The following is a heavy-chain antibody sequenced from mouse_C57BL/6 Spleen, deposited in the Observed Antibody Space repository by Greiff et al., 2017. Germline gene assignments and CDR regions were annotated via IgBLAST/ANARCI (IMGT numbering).Heavy chain of an antibody. CDR1: GFTFSSYG. CDR2: ISSGGSYT. V-gene: IGHV5-6*02. D-gene: IGHD1-1*01. J-gene: IGHJ2*01. CDR3: ARGDGSSYFYFDY. Sequence: DVKLVESGGYLVKPGGSLKLSCAASGFTFSSYGMSWVRQTPDKRLEWVATISSGGSYTYYPDSVKGRFTISRDNAKNTLYLQMSSLKSEDTAMYYCARGDGSSYFYFDYWGQGTTLTVSS.